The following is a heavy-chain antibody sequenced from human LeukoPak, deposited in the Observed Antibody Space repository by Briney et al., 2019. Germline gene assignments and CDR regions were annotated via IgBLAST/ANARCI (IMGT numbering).Heavy chain of an antibody. CDR3: ARGESAAAPFDP. J-gene: IGHJ5*02. V-gene: IGHV1-2*02. D-gene: IGHD6-13*01. CDR2: INPNSDGT. CDR1: GYTFTGYY. Sequence: ASVKVSCKASGYTFTGYYMHWVRQAPGQGLEWMGWINPNSDGTNYAQKFQGRVTMTRDTSISTAYMELSRLRSDDTAVYYCARGESAAAPFDPWGQGTLVTVSS.